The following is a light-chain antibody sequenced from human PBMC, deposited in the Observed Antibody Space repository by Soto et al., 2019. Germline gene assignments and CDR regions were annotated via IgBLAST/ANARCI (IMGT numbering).Light chain of an antibody. Sequence: EIVLTQSPGTLSLSPGERATLSCRASQSVKSSYLAWYQQKPGQAPRLLIYGASSSATGIPDRFSGRGSGTDFTLTISRLEPEDFAVYYCQQYGSSLYTFGQGTKLEIK. V-gene: IGKV3-20*01. CDR2: GAS. CDR1: QSVKSSY. CDR3: QQYGSSLYT. J-gene: IGKJ2*01.